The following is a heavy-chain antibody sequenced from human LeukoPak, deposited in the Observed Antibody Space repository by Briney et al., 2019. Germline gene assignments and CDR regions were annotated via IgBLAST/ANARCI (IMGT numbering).Heavy chain of an antibody. CDR3: ARKDSGSLDYYYYGMDV. V-gene: IGHV1-69*01. D-gene: IGHD1-26*01. CDR2: IIPIFGTA. J-gene: IGHJ6*02. Sequence: ASVMVSCKASGGTFSSYAISWVRQAPGQGLEWMGGIIPIFGTANYAQKFQGRVTITADESTSTAYMELSSLRSEDTAVYYCARKDSGSLDYYYYGMDVWGQGTTVTVSS. CDR1: GGTFSSYA.